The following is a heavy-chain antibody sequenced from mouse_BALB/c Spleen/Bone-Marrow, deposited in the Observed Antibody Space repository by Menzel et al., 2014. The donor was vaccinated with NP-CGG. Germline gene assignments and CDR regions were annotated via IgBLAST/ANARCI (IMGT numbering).Heavy chain of an antibody. CDR3: ARWELGGFDS. CDR1: GYTFTTYT. J-gene: IGHJ2*01. D-gene: IGHD4-1*01. CDR2: INPSSGYT. V-gene: IGHV1-4*01. Sequence: VQLQQSGAELARPGASVKMSCKASGYTFTTYTMHWVKQRPGQGLEWIGYINPSSGYTNYNQKFKDTATLTADKSSSTAYLQLSSLTSEDSAVYYCARWELGGFDSWGQGTTLTVSS.